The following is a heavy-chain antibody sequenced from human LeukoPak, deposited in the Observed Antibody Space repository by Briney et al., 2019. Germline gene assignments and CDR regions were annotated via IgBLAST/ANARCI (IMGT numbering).Heavy chain of an antibody. V-gene: IGHV3-23*01. J-gene: IGHJ4*02. CDR1: GFTFSSYA. CDR2: ISGSGGST. CDR3: AKDLNSSGLGDY. D-gene: IGHD6-19*01. Sequence: GGSLRLSCAASGFTFSSYAMSWVRQAPGKGLELVSAISGSGGSTYYADSVKGRFTISRDNSKNTLYLQMNSLRAEDTAVYYCAKDLNSSGLGDYWGQGTLVTVSS.